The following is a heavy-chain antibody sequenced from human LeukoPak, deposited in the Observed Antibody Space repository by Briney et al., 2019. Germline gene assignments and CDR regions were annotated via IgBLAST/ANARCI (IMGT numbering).Heavy chain of an antibody. J-gene: IGHJ4*02. CDR1: GFTFSSYA. Sequence: GGSLRLSCAASGFTFSSYAMSWVRQAPGKGLEWVSVVSSSGGNTYNADSVKGRFTISRDNSKNTLYLQMNSLRAEDTAVYYRAKEDWLGFDYWGQGTLVTVSS. D-gene: IGHD3/OR15-3a*01. CDR2: VSSSGGNT. CDR3: AKEDWLGFDY. V-gene: IGHV3-23*01.